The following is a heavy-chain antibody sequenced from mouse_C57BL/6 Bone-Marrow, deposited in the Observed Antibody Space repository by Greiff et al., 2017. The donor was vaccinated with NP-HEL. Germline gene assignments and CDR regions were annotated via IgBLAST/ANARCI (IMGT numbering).Heavy chain of an antibody. CDR2: IYPRDGST. CDR3: ARLTTVVPYAMDY. J-gene: IGHJ4*01. V-gene: IGHV1-85*01. D-gene: IGHD1-1*01. CDR1: GYTFTSYD. Sequence: LQESGPELVKPGASVKLSCKASGYTFTSYDINWVKQRPGQGLEWIGWIYPRDGSTKYNEKFKGKATLTVDTSSSTAYMELHSLTSEDSAVYFCARLTTVVPYAMDYWGQGTSVTVSS.